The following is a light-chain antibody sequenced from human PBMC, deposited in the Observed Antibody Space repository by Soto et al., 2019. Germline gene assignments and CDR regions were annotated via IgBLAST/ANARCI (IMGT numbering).Light chain of an antibody. J-gene: IGLJ1*01. CDR3: QSYDSSLSGFYV. Sequence: QAVVTQPPSVSGAPGQRVTISCTGSSSNIGAGYDVHWYQQLPGTAPKLLIYGNSNRPSGVPDRFSGSKSGTSASLAITGLQAEDEADYYCQSYDSSLSGFYVFGTGPSSPS. V-gene: IGLV1-40*01. CDR1: SSNIGAGYD. CDR2: GNS.